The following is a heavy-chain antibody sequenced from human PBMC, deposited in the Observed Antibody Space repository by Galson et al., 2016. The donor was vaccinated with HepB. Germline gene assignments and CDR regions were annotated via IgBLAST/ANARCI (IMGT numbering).Heavy chain of an antibody. Sequence: ETLSLTCAVYGGSFNNHYWSWIRQTPGKGLEWIGEINYYGSTNYEPSLKSRVTISVDTSKNQISLKLNSGSATDTAVYYCARLSAGGTNGVDVWGQGTTVIVSS. CDR1: GGSFNNHY. CDR3: ARLSAGGTNGVDV. CDR2: INYYGST. V-gene: IGHV4-34*01. D-gene: IGHD1-1*01. J-gene: IGHJ6*02.